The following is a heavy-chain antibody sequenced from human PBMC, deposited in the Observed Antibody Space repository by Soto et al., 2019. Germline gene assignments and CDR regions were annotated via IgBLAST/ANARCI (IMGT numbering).Heavy chain of an antibody. V-gene: IGHV1-69*02. Sequence: QVHLVQSGAELKKPGSSVRVSCKASGDTFNFYTINWVRQAPGLGLEWMGRTNPILSMSNSALKFQGRLSISADKSTSTAYMDLRSLRSDDTAVYYCATSYGSGSQAFDYWGQGALGTGSS. CDR1: GDTFNFYT. CDR2: TNPILSMS. CDR3: ATSYGSGSQAFDY. J-gene: IGHJ4*02. D-gene: IGHD3-10*01.